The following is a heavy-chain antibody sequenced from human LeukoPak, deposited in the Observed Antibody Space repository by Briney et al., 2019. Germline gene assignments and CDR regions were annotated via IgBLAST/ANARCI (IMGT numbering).Heavy chain of an antibody. Sequence: ASVKVSCKASGYSFTGYYLYWVRQAPGQGLEWMGWINPNSGGTSYAQKFQGRVTMIRDMSVSTAYMELSRLRSDDTAVYYCASGYSGSGSYLDYWGQGTLVTVSS. CDR2: INPNSGGT. D-gene: IGHD3-10*01. CDR1: GYSFTGYY. J-gene: IGHJ4*02. CDR3: ASGYSGSGSYLDY. V-gene: IGHV1-2*02.